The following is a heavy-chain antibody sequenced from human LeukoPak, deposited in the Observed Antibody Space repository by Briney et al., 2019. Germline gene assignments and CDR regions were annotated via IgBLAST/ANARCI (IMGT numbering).Heavy chain of an antibody. D-gene: IGHD3-10*01. J-gene: IGHJ4*02. Sequence: SETLSLTCTVSGGSINADHPYWGWIRQSPGKGLQWFVSILYSGATYYNSSLESRVTISVDLSKTQLFLMLASVTAADTAVYCARHLSGKTDYWGQGILIPVSS. CDR1: GGSINADHPY. CDR2: ILYSGAT. V-gene: IGHV4-39*01. CDR3: ARHLSGKTDY.